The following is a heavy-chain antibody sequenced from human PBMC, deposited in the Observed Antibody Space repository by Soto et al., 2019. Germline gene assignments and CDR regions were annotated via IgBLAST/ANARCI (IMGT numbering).Heavy chain of an antibody. CDR2: ISYDGSNK. V-gene: IGHV3-30-3*01. CDR3: AKGGGYYDSTLDLDY. J-gene: IGHJ4*02. Sequence: GSLRLSCAASGFTFSSYAMHWVRQAPGKGLEWVAVISYDGSNKYYADSVKGRFTISRDNSKNTLYLQMNSLRAEDTAVYYCAKGGGYYDSTLDLDYWGQGTLVTVSS. CDR1: GFTFSSYA. D-gene: IGHD3-22*01.